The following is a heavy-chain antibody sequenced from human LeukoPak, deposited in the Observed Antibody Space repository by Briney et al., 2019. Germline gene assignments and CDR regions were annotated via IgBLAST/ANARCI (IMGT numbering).Heavy chain of an antibody. D-gene: IGHD2-2*02. J-gene: IGHJ6*02. V-gene: IGHV3-30-3*01. CDR1: GLSFSSYA. Sequence: PGGPLRLSCAASGLSFSSYAMHQVRQAPGKGLESVAAISYAGSNKYYANSMMGLFTISRDNSKETLYLQMNSLRAEDTAVYYCARDLGYCNSTSCYIVGMDVWSQGTTVTVYS. CDR3: ARDLGYCNSTSCYIVGMDV. CDR2: ISYAGSNK.